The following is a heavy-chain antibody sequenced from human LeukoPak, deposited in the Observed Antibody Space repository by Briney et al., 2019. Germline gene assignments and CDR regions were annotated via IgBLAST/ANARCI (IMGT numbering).Heavy chain of an antibody. CDR3: ARDGGSGWSFDY. D-gene: IGHD6-19*01. CDR1: RFTFSDYY. V-gene: IGHV3-11*01. Sequence: GGSLRLSCAASRFTFSDYYMKWVRQAPGKGLEWVYTISYADSVSGRFTISRDNTKNSLYLQMGSLTAEDTAVYYCARDGGSGWSFDYWGQGILVAVSS. CDR2: TI. J-gene: IGHJ4*02.